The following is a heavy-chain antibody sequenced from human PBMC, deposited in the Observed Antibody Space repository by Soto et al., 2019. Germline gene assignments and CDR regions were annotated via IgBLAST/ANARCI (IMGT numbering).Heavy chain of an antibody. J-gene: IGHJ5*02. CDR1: GFTCSSDG. Sequence: EVQLLESGGGLVQPGGSLRLSCAGTGFTCSSDGMSWVRQAPGKGLEWVSTIRGSAGNATYADSVKGRFTISRDDTTNTVHLQMNSLRPDDTAVYYCAKNLWFGESVLDPWGQGTLVVVSS. CDR2: IRGSAGNA. CDR3: AKNLWFGESVLDP. V-gene: IGHV3-23*01. D-gene: IGHD3-10*01.